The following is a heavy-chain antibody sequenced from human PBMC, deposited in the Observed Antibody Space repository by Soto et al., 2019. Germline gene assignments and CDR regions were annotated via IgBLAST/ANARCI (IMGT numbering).Heavy chain of an antibody. J-gene: IGHJ6*02. CDR1: GFTFSSYG. CDR2: IWYDGSNK. CDR3: ARVHRGVIITLMDV. Sequence: GGSLRLSCAASGFTFSSYGMHWVRQAPGKGLEWVAVIWYDGSNKYYADSVKGRFTISRDNSKNTLYPQMNSLRAEDTAVYYCARVHRGVIITLMDVWGQGTTVTVSS. D-gene: IGHD3-10*01. V-gene: IGHV3-33*01.